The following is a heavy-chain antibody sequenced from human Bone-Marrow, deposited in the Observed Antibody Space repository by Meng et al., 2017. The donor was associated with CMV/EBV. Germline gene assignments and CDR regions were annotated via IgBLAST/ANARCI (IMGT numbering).Heavy chain of an antibody. CDR3: ARDSAELRFLEWLSLYLDY. CDR1: GFTVSSNY. Sequence: GESLKISCAASGFTVSSNYMSWVRQAPGKGLEWVSVIYSGGSTYYADSVKGRFTISRDNSKNTLYLQMNSLRAEDTAVYYCARDSAELRFLEWLSLYLDYWGQGTLVTGSS. J-gene: IGHJ4*02. CDR2: IYSGGST. D-gene: IGHD3-3*01. V-gene: IGHV3-66*01.